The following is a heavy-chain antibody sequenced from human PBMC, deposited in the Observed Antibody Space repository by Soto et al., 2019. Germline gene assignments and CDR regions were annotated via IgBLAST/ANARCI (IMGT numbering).Heavy chain of an antibody. CDR2: IYNNGST. CDR1: GGSISTYY. J-gene: IGHJ4*02. D-gene: IGHD6-19*01. Sequence: SETLSLTCTVSGGSISTYYWHWIRQPPGKGLEWIGYIYNNGSTNYIPSLKSRVTISLDRSKKQFSLTLNSVTSADTAVYYCARGLSSSGWYALGYWGQGALVTVSS. CDR3: ARGLSSSGWYALGY. V-gene: IGHV4-59*01.